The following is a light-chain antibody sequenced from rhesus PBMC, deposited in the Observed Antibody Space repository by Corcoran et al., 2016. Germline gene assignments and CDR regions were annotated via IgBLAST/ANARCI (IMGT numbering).Light chain of an antibody. J-gene: IGKJ2*01. CDR3: QQHDNSPHS. CDR2: RAS. V-gene: IGKV1-69*01. Sequence: DIQMTQSPSSLSASVGDSVTITCRASQVIRNWLAWYQQKPGKAPKLLIYRASNLQTGVPSRVSGSGSGTNFTLTISSLQPEDIATYYCQQHDNSPHSFGQGTKVEIK. CDR1: QVIRNW.